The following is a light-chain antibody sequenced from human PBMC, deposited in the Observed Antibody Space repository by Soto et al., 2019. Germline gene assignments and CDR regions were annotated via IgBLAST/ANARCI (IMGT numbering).Light chain of an antibody. CDR1: QNIITW. J-gene: IGKJ4*01. CDR2: KAS. Sequence: DIQMTQSPSTLSASVGDRVTITCRASQNIITWLAWYQQKPGKAPRLLIYKASNLENGVPLRFSGSGSGTEFTLTISSLQPDDFATYYCQQYNGPLTFGAGTKLDIK. CDR3: QQYNGPLT. V-gene: IGKV1-5*03.